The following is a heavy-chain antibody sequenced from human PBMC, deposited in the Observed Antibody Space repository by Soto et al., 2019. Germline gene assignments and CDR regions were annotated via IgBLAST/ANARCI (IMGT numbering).Heavy chain of an antibody. D-gene: IGHD2-2*01. CDR3: ASLGYCSSTSCPYGMDV. Sequence: GESLKISCKGSGYSFTSYWISWVRQMPGKGLEWMGRIDPSDSYTNYSPSFQGHVTISADKSISTAYLQWSSLKASDTAMYYCASLGYCSSTSCPYGMDVWGQGATVTVSS. CDR2: IDPSDSYT. J-gene: IGHJ6*02. V-gene: IGHV5-10-1*01. CDR1: GYSFTSYW.